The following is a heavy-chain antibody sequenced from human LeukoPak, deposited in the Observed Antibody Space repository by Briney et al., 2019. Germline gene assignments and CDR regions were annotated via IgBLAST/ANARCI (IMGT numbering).Heavy chain of an antibody. CDR3: ARDLPGIGIDY. V-gene: IGHV3-74*01. D-gene: IGHD2-15*01. CDR1: GFIFSNFW. J-gene: IGHJ4*02. CDR2: IQSDGSTT. Sequence: PGGSLRLSCSASGFIFSNFWMHWVRQTPGKGLVWVSHIQSDGSTTGYADSVKGRFTISRDNAQSTLYLLMNSLRAEDTAVYYCARDLPGIGIDYWGQGTLVAVSS.